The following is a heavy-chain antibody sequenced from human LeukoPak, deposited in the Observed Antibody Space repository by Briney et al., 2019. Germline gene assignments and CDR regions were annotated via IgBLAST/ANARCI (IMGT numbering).Heavy chain of an antibody. J-gene: IGHJ5*02. CDR3: ASDRLGIDP. V-gene: IGHV3-48*01. D-gene: IGHD4-11*01. Sequence: PGGSPRLSCAASGFTFSNYAMSWVRQAPGKGLEWVSYISSSSSTIYYADSVKGRFTISRDNAKNSLYLQMNSLRAEDTAVYYCASDRLGIDPWGQGTLVTVSS. CDR1: GFTFSNYA. CDR2: ISSSSSTI.